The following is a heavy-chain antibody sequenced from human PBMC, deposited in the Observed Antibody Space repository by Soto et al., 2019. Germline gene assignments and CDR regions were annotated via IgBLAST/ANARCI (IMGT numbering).Heavy chain of an antibody. V-gene: IGHV3-11*06. CDR2: SSNSGSFT. CDR1: GFTFSGHY. D-gene: IGHD1-1*01. Sequence: GGSLRLSCAASGFTFSGHYMSWIRQAPGKGLEWIGYSSNSGSFTRYADSVKGRFSISRDNAKNSLFLQINSLRGDDTAIYYCVRSGDNYNLLDYWGQGTPVTVSS. J-gene: IGHJ4*02. CDR3: VRSGDNYNLLDY.